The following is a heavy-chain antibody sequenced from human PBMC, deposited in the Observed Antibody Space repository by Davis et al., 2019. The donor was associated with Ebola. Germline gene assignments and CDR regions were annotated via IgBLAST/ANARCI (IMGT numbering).Heavy chain of an antibody. J-gene: IGHJ5*02. V-gene: IGHV5-51*01. Sequence: KVSCKGSGYSFTSYWIGWVRQMPGKSLEWMGIIYPGDFDTRYSPSFQGQVTISADKSISTAYLQWSSLKASDTAMYYCARRAGIAVADYNWFDPWGQGTLVTVSS. CDR1: GYSFTSYW. CDR2: IYPGDFDT. D-gene: IGHD6-19*01. CDR3: ARRAGIAVADYNWFDP.